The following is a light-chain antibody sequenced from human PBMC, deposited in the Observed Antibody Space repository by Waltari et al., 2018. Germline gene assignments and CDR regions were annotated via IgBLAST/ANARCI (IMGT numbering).Light chain of an antibody. V-gene: IGKV3-11*01. CDR3: QQRANWPPLT. CDR1: QSVSNF. J-gene: IGKJ4*01. CDR2: EAS. Sequence: EIVLTQSPATLSLSPGERATLSCRAGQSVSNFLAWYQQKPGQAPRLLIHEASNKATGIPARFSGSGSGTDFTRTISSLEPEDFAVYYCQQRANWPPLTFGGGTKVEIK.